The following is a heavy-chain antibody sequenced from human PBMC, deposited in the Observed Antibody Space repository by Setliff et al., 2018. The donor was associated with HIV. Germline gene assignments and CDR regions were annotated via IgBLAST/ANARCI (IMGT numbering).Heavy chain of an antibody. D-gene: IGHD4-17*01. CDR2: SYYSGST. Sequence: LSLTFTVSGGSISSSSYYWGWIRQPPGKGLEWIGSSYYSGSTDHNPSLKRRVSISLDTSMNQFSLRLTSVTAADTAVYYCARQLTTLDYFDYWGQGTLVTVSS. CDR3: ARQLTTLDYFDY. J-gene: IGHJ4*02. V-gene: IGHV4-39*01. CDR1: GGSISSSSYY.